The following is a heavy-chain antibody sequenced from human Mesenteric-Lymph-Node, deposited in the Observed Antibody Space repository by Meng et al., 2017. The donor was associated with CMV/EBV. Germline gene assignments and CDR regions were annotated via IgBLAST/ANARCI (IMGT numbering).Heavy chain of an antibody. CDR2: INPNSGGT. D-gene: IGHD6-13*01. J-gene: IGHJ4*02. CDR1: GCTFNGYY. CDR3: ARDHQAYSSSWIDY. Sequence: SGCTFNGYYMHWVRQAPGQGIEWMGRINPNSGGTNYAQKFQGRVTMTRDTSISTAYMELSRLRSDDTAVYYCARDHQAYSSSWIDYWGQGTLVTVSS. V-gene: IGHV1-2*06.